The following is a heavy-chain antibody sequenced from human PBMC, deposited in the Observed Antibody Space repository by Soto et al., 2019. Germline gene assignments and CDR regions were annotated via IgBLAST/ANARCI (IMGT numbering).Heavy chain of an antibody. Sequence: GGSLRLSCAASGFTFSSYAMSWVRQAPGKGLEWVSAISGSGGSTYYADSVKGRFTISRDNSKNTLYLQMNSLRAEDTAVYYCAKTTTVNTIFLLDYWGQGTLVTVSS. J-gene: IGHJ4*02. V-gene: IGHV3-23*01. D-gene: IGHD4-17*01. CDR1: GFTFSSYA. CDR3: AKTTTVNTIFLLDY. CDR2: ISGSGGST.